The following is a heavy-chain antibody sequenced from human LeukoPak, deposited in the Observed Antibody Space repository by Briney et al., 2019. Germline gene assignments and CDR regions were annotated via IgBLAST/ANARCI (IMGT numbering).Heavy chain of an antibody. CDR3: TRDSLPGIIASIFDS. J-gene: IGHJ4*02. D-gene: IGHD3-10*01. V-gene: IGHV1-2*02. CDR2: IKPNSGGT. CDR1: GYTFTNYD. Sequence: GASVKVSCKASGYTFTNYDINWVRQATGQGLEWMGWIKPNSGGTKYAQNFQGRVTLTKDTSINTAYMELSRLRSDDPAIYYCTRDSLPGIIASIFDSWGQGTLVTVSS.